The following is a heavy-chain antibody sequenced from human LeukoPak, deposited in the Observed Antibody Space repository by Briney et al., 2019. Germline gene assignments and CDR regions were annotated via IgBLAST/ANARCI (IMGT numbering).Heavy chain of an antibody. Sequence: GESLKISCKGSGYSFTRYWIAWVRQIPGKGLEWMGFIYPGDSDTRYSPSFQGQVTFPADKSINTAFLQWSSLKASDTAMYYCARCTTGTTAYFDYWGQGTLVTVSS. V-gene: IGHV5-51*01. CDR3: ARCTTGTTAYFDY. CDR1: GYSFTRYW. CDR2: IYPGDSDT. J-gene: IGHJ4*02. D-gene: IGHD1-1*01.